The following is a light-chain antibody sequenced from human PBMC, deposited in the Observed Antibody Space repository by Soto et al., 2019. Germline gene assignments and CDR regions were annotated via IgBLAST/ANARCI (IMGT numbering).Light chain of an antibody. Sequence: DIQMTQSPSTLSASVGDRVTITCRASQSISGWLAWYQQKPGQAPKLLIYDASTLESGVPSRFSGSGSGTEFTLTIISLQREDFATYYCQQYTSYSQYTFGQGTRLEIK. J-gene: IGKJ2*01. CDR1: QSISGW. CDR2: DAS. CDR3: QQYTSYSQYT. V-gene: IGKV1-5*01.